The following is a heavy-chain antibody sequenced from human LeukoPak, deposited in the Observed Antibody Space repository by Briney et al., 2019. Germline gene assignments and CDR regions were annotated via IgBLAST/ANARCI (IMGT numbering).Heavy chain of an antibody. Sequence: GGSLRLSCAASGFTFGSYAIHWVRQAPGKGPEWVAVISYDGRDKHHADSVKGRFTISRDNSKNTLYLQMNSLRAEDTAVYYCARVNLAVAGAFDIWGQGTMVTVSS. D-gene: IGHD6-19*01. V-gene: IGHV3-30*04. CDR2: ISYDGRDK. J-gene: IGHJ3*02. CDR1: GFTFGSYA. CDR3: ARVNLAVAGAFDI.